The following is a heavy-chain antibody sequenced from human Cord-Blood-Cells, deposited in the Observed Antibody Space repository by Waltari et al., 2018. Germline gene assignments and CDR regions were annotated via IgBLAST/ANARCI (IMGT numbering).Heavy chain of an antibody. D-gene: IGHD3-10*01. V-gene: IGHV1-2*02. J-gene: IGHJ4*02. Sequence: QVQLVQSGAEVKKPGASVKVSCKASGYTFTGYYMHWVRQAPGQGLEWIGRINPNTGGKKYAQKFQGRVTVTRDTSISTAYMELSRLRSDDTAVHYCAREGGRITMVRGVIIHYWGQGTLVTVSS. CDR3: AREGGRITMVRGVIIHY. CDR1: GYTFTGYY. CDR2: INPNTGGK.